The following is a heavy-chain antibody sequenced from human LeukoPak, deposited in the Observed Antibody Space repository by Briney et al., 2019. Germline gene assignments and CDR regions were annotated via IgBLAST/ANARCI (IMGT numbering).Heavy chain of an antibody. CDR2: IYHSGST. Sequence: SETLSLTCTVSGGSIGTYYWSWIRQPPGKGLEWIGYIYHSGSTNYNPSLTSRITISVDTSKNQFSLKLSSVTAADTAVYYCARTIIESGGGRYFDYWGQGTLVTVSS. CDR3: ARTIIESGGGRYFDY. V-gene: IGHV4-59*01. CDR1: GGSIGTYY. D-gene: IGHD2-15*01. J-gene: IGHJ4*02.